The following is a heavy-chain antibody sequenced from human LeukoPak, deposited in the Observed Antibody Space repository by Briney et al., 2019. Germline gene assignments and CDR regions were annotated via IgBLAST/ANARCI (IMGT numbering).Heavy chain of an antibody. J-gene: IGHJ4*02. D-gene: IGHD5-24*01. V-gene: IGHV1-69*13. Sequence: ASVKVSCKASGGTFSSYAISWVRQAPGQGLEWMGGIIPIFGTANYAQKFQGRVTITADESTSTAYMELSSLRSEDTAEYYCARGIGDGYNLDGYYFDYWGQGTLVTVSS. CDR1: GGTFSSYA. CDR3: ARGIGDGYNLDGYYFDY. CDR2: IIPIFGTA.